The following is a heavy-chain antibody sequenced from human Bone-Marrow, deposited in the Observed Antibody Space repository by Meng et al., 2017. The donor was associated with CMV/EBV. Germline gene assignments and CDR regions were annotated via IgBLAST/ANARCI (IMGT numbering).Heavy chain of an antibody. V-gene: IGHV3-30*02. CDR3: AKVIAGTFAP. J-gene: IGHJ5*02. Sequence: GESLKISCAASGFTFSKYGMHWIRQAPGKGLEWVAFIRYDGTNKYYVDSVKGRFIISRDNSKNTLYLQMNSLRVDDTAMYYCAKVIAGTFAPWGQGPLVPVAS. D-gene: IGHD3-10*01. CDR2: IRYDGTNK. CDR1: GFTFSKYG.